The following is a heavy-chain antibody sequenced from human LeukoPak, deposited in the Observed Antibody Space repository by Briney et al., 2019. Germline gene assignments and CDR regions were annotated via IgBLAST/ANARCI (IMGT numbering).Heavy chain of an antibody. Sequence: PGGSLRLSCAASGFTFGNSWLHWVRQAPGKGLVWVSLINADGSIRTYADSVRGRFTIARDNARNTLSLQMNSLTIEDTAVYYCIVVVEPPDSDGFDVWGQGTMITVSS. CDR2: INADGSIR. CDR3: IVVVEPPDSDGFDV. J-gene: IGHJ3*01. CDR1: GFTFGNSW. V-gene: IGHV3-74*01. D-gene: IGHD1-14*01.